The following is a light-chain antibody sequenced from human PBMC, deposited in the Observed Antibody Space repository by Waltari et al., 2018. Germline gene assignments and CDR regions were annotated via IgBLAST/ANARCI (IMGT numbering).Light chain of an antibody. CDR1: QYISSS. Sequence: DIQMTQSPSSVSASVGDRVTITCRARQYISSSLAWYQQKPGKAPELLIYGASSLQRGVPSRFSGSGSGTDFTLTINSLQAEDFATYFCQQAHFFPPTFGHGTKVEIK. V-gene: IGKV1-12*01. CDR3: QQAHFFPPT. J-gene: IGKJ1*01. CDR2: GAS.